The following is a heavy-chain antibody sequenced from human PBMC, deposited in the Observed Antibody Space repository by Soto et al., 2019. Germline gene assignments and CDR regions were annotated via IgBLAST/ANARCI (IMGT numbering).Heavy chain of an antibody. V-gene: IGHV3-30*18. D-gene: IGHD2-2*02. J-gene: IGHJ6*02. CDR1: GFTFSSYG. Sequence: GGSLRLSCAASGFTFSSYGMHWVRQAPGKGLEWVAVISYDGSNKYYADSVKGRFTISRDNSKNTLYLQMNSLRAEDTAVYYCAKVKIVLVPAARPTYGTDGWGPGPTVTLAS. CDR3: AKVKIVLVPAARPTYGTDG. CDR2: ISYDGSNK.